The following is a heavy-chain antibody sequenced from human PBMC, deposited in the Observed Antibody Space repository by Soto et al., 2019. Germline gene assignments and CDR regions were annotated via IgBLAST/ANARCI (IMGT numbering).Heavy chain of an antibody. Sequence: GGSLRLSCAASGFTFSSYGMHWVRQAPGKGLEWVAVIWYDGSNKYYADSVKGRFTISRDNSKNTLYLQMNSLRAEDTAVYYCARDAYYYDSSGQINDAFDIWGQGTMVTVSS. D-gene: IGHD3-22*01. V-gene: IGHV3-33*01. CDR2: IWYDGSNK. J-gene: IGHJ3*02. CDR3: ARDAYYYDSSGQINDAFDI. CDR1: GFTFSSYG.